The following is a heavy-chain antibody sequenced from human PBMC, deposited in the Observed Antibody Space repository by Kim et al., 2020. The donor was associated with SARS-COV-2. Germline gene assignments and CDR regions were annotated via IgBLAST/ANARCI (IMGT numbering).Heavy chain of an antibody. CDR1: GDSISTYY. Sequence: SETLSLTCTVSGDSISTYYWSWIRQPPGKGLEWIGDIYYSGSTNYNPSLKSRVTISVDTSKNQFSLKLSSVTAADTAVYYCARREMGGLGVFDIWGQGTKVTVSS. CDR3: ARREMGGLGVFDI. D-gene: IGHD1-26*01. J-gene: IGHJ3*02. CDR2: IYYSGST. V-gene: IGHV4-59*08.